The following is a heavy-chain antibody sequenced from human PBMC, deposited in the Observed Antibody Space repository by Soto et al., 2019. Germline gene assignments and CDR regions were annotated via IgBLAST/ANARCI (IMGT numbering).Heavy chain of an antibody. V-gene: IGHV4-34*01. CDR2: INHSGST. Sequence: PSETLSLTCAVYGGSFSGYYWSWIRQPPGKGLEWIGEINHSGSTNYNPSLKSRVTISVDTSKNQFSLKLSSVTAADTAVYYCARGDYYGFFDYYFDYWGQGTLVTVSS. CDR3: ARGDYYGFFDYYFDY. CDR1: GGSFSGYY. D-gene: IGHD3-10*01. J-gene: IGHJ4*02.